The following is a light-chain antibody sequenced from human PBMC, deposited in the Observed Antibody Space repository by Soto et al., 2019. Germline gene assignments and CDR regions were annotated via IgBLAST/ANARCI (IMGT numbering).Light chain of an antibody. CDR2: DAS. V-gene: IGKV1-33*01. Sequence: DIQMTQSPSSLSASVGDRVIISCQASQDISNYLNWYQQKPGKAPKLLISDASKLEAGVPSRFNGRGSGTEFTVTIRSLQPEDIATYYCQQYDSLPLSFGPGTKVDI. CDR3: QQYDSLPLS. CDR1: QDISNY. J-gene: IGKJ3*01.